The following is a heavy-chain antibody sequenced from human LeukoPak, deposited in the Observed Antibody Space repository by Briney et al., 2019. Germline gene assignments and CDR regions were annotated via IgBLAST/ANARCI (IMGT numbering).Heavy chain of an antibody. CDR3: ARGHQLHRYYYMDV. J-gene: IGHJ6*03. CDR1: GLAFSNCD. V-gene: IGHV3-30*19. Sequence: GGSLRLSCAASGLAFSNCDMHWVRQAPGKGLEWVAVISYDGSNKYYADSVKGRFTISRDNSKNTLYLQMNSLRAEDTAVYYCARGHQLHRYYYMDVWGKGTTVTVSS. CDR2: ISYDGSNK. D-gene: IGHD2-2*01.